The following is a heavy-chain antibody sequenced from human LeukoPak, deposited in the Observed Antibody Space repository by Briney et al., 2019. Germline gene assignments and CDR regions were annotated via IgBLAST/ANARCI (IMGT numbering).Heavy chain of an antibody. CDR1: GFTFSDYY. Sequence: GGSPRLSCAASGFTFSDYYMSWIRQAPGKGLEWVSYISSSGSTIYYADSVKGRFTISRDNAKNSLYLQMNSLRAEDTAVYYCARDRAEYYYDSSGYYDYWGQGTLVTVSS. CDR2: ISSSGSTI. J-gene: IGHJ4*02. V-gene: IGHV3-11*01. D-gene: IGHD3-22*01. CDR3: ARDRAEYYYDSSGYYDY.